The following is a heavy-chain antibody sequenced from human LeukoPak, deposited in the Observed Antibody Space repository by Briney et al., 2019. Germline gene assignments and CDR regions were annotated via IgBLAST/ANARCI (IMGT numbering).Heavy chain of an antibody. Sequence: GWSLRLSCAASGFTFSSYDMHWVRQATGKGLEWVSAIGTAGDTYYPGSVKGRFTISRENAKNSLYLQMNSLRAGDTAVYYCARGGCGGGSCQVAFDIWGQGTMVTVSS. V-gene: IGHV3-13*01. CDR3: ARGGCGGGSCQVAFDI. D-gene: IGHD2-15*01. CDR1: GFTFSSYD. J-gene: IGHJ3*02. CDR2: IGTAGDT.